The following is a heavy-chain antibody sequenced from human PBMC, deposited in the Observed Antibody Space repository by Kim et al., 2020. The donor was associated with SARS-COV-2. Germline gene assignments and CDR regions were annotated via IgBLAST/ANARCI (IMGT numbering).Heavy chain of an antibody. CDR2: INPNDRST. D-gene: IGHD1-1*01. CDR1: GYRFIDYN. J-gene: IGHJ4*02. Sequence: ASVKVSCTTSGYRFIDYNMHWVRQAPGQGLEWMGVINPNDRSTSYAQRFQGRVTLTRDTSAFTFYMELSGLRSDDTAMYYCARDLELNRGSPSAFWGQGT. V-gene: IGHV1-46*01. CDR3: ARDLELNRGSPSAF.